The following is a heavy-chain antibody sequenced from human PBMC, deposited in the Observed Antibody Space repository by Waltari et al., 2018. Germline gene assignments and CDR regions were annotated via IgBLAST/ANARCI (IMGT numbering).Heavy chain of an antibody. J-gene: IGHJ4*02. CDR1: GFTFSSYA. D-gene: IGHD1-20*01. CDR2: ISYDGSNK. CDR3: AREPRITGTDGALGY. V-gene: IGHV3-30-3*01. Sequence: QVQLVESGGGVVQPGRSLRLSCAASGFTFSSYAMHWVRQAPGKGLEWVAVISYDGSNKYYADSVKGRFTISRDNSKNTLYLQMNSLRAEDTAVYYCAREPRITGTDGALGYWGQGTLVTVSS.